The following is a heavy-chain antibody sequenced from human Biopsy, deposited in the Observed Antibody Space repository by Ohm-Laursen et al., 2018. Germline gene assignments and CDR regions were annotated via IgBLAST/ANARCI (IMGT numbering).Heavy chain of an antibody. Sequence: ASVKVSCKASGYTFTTYGISWVRQAPGQGLEWMGRINTYSGNTNYGKKFHDRVIMTSDTSTSTAYLEHRSLRSDDTAVYYCARDYYPYVDYLKDVPLCDSWGQGTLVTVSS. CDR2: INTYSGNT. D-gene: IGHD4-17*01. V-gene: IGHV1-18*01. CDR3: ARDYYPYVDYLKDVPLCDS. J-gene: IGHJ4*02. CDR1: GYTFTTYG.